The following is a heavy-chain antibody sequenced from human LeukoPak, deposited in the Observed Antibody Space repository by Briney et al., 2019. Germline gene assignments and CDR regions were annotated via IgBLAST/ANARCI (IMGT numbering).Heavy chain of an antibody. V-gene: IGHV4-34*01. Sequence: SETLSLTCAVYGGSFSGYYWSWIRQPPGKGLEWIGEINHSGSTNYNPSLKSRVTISVDTSKNQFSLKLSSVTAADTAVYYCARRSPYGGNRCFDYWGQGTLVTVSS. CDR1: GGSFSGYY. J-gene: IGHJ4*02. D-gene: IGHD4-23*01. CDR2: INHSGST. CDR3: ARRSPYGGNRCFDY.